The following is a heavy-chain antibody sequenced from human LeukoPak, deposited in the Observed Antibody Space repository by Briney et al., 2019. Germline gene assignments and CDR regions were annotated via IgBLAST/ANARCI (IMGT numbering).Heavy chain of an antibody. CDR1: GGSISSGSYY. CDR2: IYTSGST. D-gene: IGHD1-26*01. J-gene: IGHJ4*02. V-gene: IGHV4-61*02. CDR3: ARHSGSYTFDY. Sequence: SETLSLTCTVSGGSISSGSYYWSWIRQPAGKGLEWIGRIYTSGSTNYNPSLKSRVTISVDTSKNQFSLKLSSVTAADTAVYYCARHSGSYTFDYWGQGTLVTVSS.